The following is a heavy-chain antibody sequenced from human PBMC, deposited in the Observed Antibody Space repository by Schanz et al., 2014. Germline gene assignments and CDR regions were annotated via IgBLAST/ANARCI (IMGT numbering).Heavy chain of an antibody. J-gene: IGHJ2*01. CDR2: INPNSGDT. V-gene: IGHV1-2*04. D-gene: IGHD6-19*01. Sequence: QVQLVQSGAEVKKPGASVKVSCKASGYTFISYGIKWVRQAPGQGLEWMGWINPNSGDTNYAQKFQGWVTMTRDTSISTAYMEVSRLKSDDTAVYYCARLSVAGRPHVNYWCFDLWGRGTLVTVSS. CDR1: GYTFISYG. CDR3: ARLSVAGRPHVNYWCFDL.